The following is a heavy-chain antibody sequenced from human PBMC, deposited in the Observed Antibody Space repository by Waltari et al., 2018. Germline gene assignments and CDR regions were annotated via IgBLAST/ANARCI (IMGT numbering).Heavy chain of an antibody. J-gene: IGHJ4*02. D-gene: IGHD3-22*01. CDR2: FDPEDGET. Sequence: QVQLVQSGAEVKKPGASVKVSCKVSGYTLTELSMHWVRPPPGKGLEWMGGFDPEDGETIYAQKFQGRVTMTEDTSTDTAYMELSSLRSEDTAVYYCATIMNYYDSSGYYPDYWGQGTLVTVSS. V-gene: IGHV1-24*01. CDR3: ATIMNYYDSSGYYPDY. CDR1: GYTLTELS.